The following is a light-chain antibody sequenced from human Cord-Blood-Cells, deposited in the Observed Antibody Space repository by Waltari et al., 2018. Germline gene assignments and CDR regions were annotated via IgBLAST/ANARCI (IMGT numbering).Light chain of an antibody. CDR2: AAS. CDR1: QSISSY. V-gene: IGKV1-39*01. Sequence: DIEKPQFPPFLSGCVGGRDRITCRASQSISSYLNWYQQKPGKAPKILIYAASSLQSVVPSRFSGSGSGTDFTLTIISLQPEDFATYYCQQSYSTPWTFGQGTNVEIK. J-gene: IGKJ1*01. CDR3: QQSYSTPWT.